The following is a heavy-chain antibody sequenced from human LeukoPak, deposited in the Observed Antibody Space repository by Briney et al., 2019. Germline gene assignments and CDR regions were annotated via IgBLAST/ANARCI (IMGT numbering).Heavy chain of an antibody. Sequence: GESLKISCKGSGYTFTSCWIGWVRQMPGKGLEWMGIIYPGDSHTRYSPSFQGQVTISADKSISTAYLQWSSLKASDTAIYYCARLPSRYSSSWPDFTPSIDYWGQGTLVTVSS. CDR1: GYTFTSCW. V-gene: IGHV5-51*01. CDR2: IYPGDSHT. J-gene: IGHJ4*02. CDR3: ARLPSRYSSSWPDFTPSIDY. D-gene: IGHD6-13*01.